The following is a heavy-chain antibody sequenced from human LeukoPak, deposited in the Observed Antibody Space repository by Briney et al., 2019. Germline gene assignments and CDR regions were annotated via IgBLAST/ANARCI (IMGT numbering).Heavy chain of an antibody. V-gene: IGHV4-34*01. CDR1: GGSFSGYY. CDR2: INHSGST. Sequence: SETLSLTCAVYGGSFSGYYWSWIRQPPGKGLEWIGEINHSGSTNYNPSLKSRVTISVDTSKNQFSLKLSSVTAADTAVYYCTRVSFYGDYARRRANNFDYWGQGTLVTVSS. D-gene: IGHD4-17*01. CDR3: TRVSFYGDYARRRANNFDY. J-gene: IGHJ4*02.